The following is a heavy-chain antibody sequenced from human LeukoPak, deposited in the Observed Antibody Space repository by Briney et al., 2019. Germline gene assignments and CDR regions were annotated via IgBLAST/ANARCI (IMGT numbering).Heavy chain of an antibody. D-gene: IGHD3-10*01. J-gene: IGHJ4*02. CDR3: ARTETLWFGELFPDY. CDR1: GFTFSSYW. V-gene: IGHV3-7*01. CDR2: IKQDGSEK. Sequence: GGSLRLSCAASGFTFSSYWMSWVRQAPGKGLEWMANIKQDGSEKYYVDSVKGRFTISRDNAKNSLYLQMNSLRAEDTAVYYCARTETLWFGELFPDYWGQGTLVTVSS.